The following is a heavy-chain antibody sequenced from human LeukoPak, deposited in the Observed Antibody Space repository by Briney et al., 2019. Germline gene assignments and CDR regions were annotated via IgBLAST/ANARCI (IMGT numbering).Heavy chain of an antibody. CDR3: ARDLGEVTFDY. J-gene: IGHJ4*02. Sequence: ASVNVSCKASGYIFTSYAMHWVRQAPGQRLEWMGWINAGNGNTKYSQKFQGRVTITRDTSASTAYMELSSLRSEDTAVYYCARDLGEVTFDYWGQGTLVTVSS. CDR1: GYIFTSYA. D-gene: IGHD3-16*01. CDR2: INAGNGNT. V-gene: IGHV1-3*01.